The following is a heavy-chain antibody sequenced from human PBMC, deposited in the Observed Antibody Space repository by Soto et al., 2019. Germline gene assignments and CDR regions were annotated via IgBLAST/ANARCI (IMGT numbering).Heavy chain of an antibody. CDR3: ARDLYSSSSVFDY. D-gene: IGHD6-6*01. CDR2: IKQEGSEE. CDR1: GFTFSAYW. J-gene: IGHJ4*02. V-gene: IGHV3-7*03. Sequence: GGSLRLSCAASGFTFSAYWMSWVRQAPGKGLEWVANIKQEGSEEYYVDSVKGRFTVSRDNAKNSLYLQMNSLRVEDTAVYYCARDLYSSSSVFDYWGQGTLVTVSS.